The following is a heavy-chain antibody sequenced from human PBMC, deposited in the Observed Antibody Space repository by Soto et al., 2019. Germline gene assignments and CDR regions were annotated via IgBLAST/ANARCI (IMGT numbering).Heavy chain of an antibody. D-gene: IGHD4-17*01. CDR3: AKDYAPGPVDY. V-gene: IGHV4-39*01. J-gene: IGHJ4*02. CDR1: GGSISSSSYY. CDR2: IYYSGST. Sequence: QLQLQESGPGLVKPSETLSLTCTVSGGSISSSSYYWGWIRQPPGKGLEWIGSIYYSGSTYYNPFLKGRGTRSVDTSKNQFSLKLSSVTAANTAVYYCAKDYAPGPVDYRGQGTLVTVSS.